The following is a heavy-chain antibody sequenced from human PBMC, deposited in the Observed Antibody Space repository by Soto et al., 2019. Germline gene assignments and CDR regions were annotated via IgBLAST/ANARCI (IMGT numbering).Heavy chain of an antibody. CDR1: GFTFSSYW. D-gene: IGHD3-22*01. CDR2: IKPDGSEK. Sequence: PGGSLRLSCAASGFTFSSYWMVWVRQAPGKGLEWVANIKPDGSEKYYVDSVKGRFTISRDNAKNSLYLQMNSLRAEDTAVYYCARDQLYYNDISGRPLNAFDVWGQGTMVT. J-gene: IGHJ3*01. CDR3: ARDQLYYNDISGRPLNAFDV. V-gene: IGHV3-7*01.